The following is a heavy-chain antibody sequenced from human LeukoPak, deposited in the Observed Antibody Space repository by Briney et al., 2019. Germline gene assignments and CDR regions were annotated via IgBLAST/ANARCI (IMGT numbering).Heavy chain of an antibody. CDR2: INPNSGGT. J-gene: IGHJ4*02. V-gene: IGHV1-2*02. CDR1: GYTFTGYY. D-gene: IGHD5-12*01. CDR3: ARVSSMGKRGYSGYDPDY. Sequence: ASVKVSCKASGYTFTGYYMHWVRQAPGQGLEWMGWINPNSGGTNYAQKFQGRVTMTRDTSISTAYMELSRLRSDDTAVYYCARVSSMGKRGYSGYDPDYWGQGTLVTVSS.